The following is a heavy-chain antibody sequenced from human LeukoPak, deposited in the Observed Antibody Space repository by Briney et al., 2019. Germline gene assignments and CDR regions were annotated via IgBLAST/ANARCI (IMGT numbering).Heavy chain of an antibody. D-gene: IGHD6-19*01. J-gene: IGHJ3*02. V-gene: IGHV1-18*01. Sequence: TVKVSCKASGYTFTSYGISWVRQASGQGLEWMGWISAYNGNTNYAQKLQGRVTMTTDTSTSTAYMELRSLRSDDTAVYYCARDWVAGSPDAFDIWGQGTMVTVSS. CDR1: GYTFTSYG. CDR2: ISAYNGNT. CDR3: ARDWVAGSPDAFDI.